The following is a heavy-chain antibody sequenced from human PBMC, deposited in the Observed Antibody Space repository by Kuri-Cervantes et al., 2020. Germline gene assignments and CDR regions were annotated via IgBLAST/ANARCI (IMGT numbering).Heavy chain of an antibody. CDR1: GYTFTGYY. CDR3: ARGVDSSGFLFDY. V-gene: IGHV1-2*02. CDR2: INPNSGGT. J-gene: IGHJ4*02. Sequence: ASVKVSCKASGYTFTGYYMHWVRQAPGQGLEWMGWINPNSGGTNYAQKFQGRVTMTRDTSISTAYMELSRLRSDDTAVYYCARGVDSSGFLFDYWGQGTLVTVSS. D-gene: IGHD6-19*01.